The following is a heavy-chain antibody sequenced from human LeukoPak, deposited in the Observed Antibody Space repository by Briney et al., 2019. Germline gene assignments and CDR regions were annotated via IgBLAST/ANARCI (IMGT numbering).Heavy chain of an antibody. D-gene: IGHD6-13*01. V-gene: IGHV3-7*04. CDR2: IKQDGSEK. J-gene: IGHJ3*02. CDR3: ARGWSGAFDI. CDR1: GFTLSSYW. Sequence: GWSLRLSCAASGFTLSSYWMSWVRQTPGKGLEWVANIKQDGSEKYYVDSMKGRFTISRDNAKNSLYLQMNSLRAEDTAVYYCARGWSGAFDIWGQGTMVTVSS.